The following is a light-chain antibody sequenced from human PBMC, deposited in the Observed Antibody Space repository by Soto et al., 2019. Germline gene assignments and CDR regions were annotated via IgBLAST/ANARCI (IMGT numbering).Light chain of an antibody. Sequence: QSALTQPASVSGSPGQSITISCTGTSSDVGSYNLVSWYQHHPGKAPKLMIYEVSKRPSGVSDRFSGSKSGNTASLTISGRQAEDEADYYCCSYAGSNTYVLFGGGTKLTVL. J-gene: IGLJ2*01. CDR3: CSYAGSNTYVL. CDR2: EVS. CDR1: SSDVGSYNL. V-gene: IGLV2-23*02.